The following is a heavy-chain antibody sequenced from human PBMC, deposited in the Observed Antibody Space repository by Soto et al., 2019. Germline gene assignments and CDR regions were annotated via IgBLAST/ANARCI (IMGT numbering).Heavy chain of an antibody. CDR1: GFTFSTYD. Sequence: QVQLVESGGGVVQPGRSLSLSCAASGFTFSTYDMHWVRRAPGKGLEWVAVISYDGTNKYYADSVRGRFTISRDNSKYTVLLQMSSVRAEDTAVYYCAKDGGGYNYGYVMLDKYYYGMDVWGQGAPSSVSS. J-gene: IGHJ6*02. CDR3: AKDGGGYNYGYVMLDKYYYGMDV. D-gene: IGHD5-18*01. CDR2: ISYDGTNK. V-gene: IGHV3-30-3*01.